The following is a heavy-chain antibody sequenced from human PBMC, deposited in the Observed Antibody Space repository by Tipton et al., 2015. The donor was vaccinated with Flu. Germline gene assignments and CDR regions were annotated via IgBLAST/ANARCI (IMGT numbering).Heavy chain of an antibody. Sequence: TLSLTCAVSGDYISNDYFWDWIRQSPGKGLEWIASIHSSGSTNYNPSLRSRVTTSVDKSKNQFSLEIRSVTAADTAVYYCVRRDFSNYVSEPKNWFDPWGRGTLVTVSS. J-gene: IGHJ5*02. D-gene: IGHD4-11*01. CDR3: VRRDFSNYVSEPKNWFDP. CDR1: GDYISNDYF. V-gene: IGHV4-38-2*01. CDR2: IHSSGST.